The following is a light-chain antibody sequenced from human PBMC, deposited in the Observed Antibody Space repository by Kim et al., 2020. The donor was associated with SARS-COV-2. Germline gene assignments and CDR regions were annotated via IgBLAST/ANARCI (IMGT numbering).Light chain of an antibody. CDR1: QSISSW. Sequence: SVGDRVTITCRASQSISSWLAWYQQKPGKAPKLLIYKASSLESGVPSRFSGSGSGTEFTLTISSLQPDDFATYYCQQYNSDSRTFGQGTKVDIK. CDR3: QQYNSDSRT. V-gene: IGKV1-5*03. J-gene: IGKJ1*01. CDR2: KAS.